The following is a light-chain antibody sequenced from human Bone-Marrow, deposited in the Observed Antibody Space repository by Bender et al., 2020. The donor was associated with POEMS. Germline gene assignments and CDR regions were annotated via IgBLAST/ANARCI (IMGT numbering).Light chain of an antibody. Sequence: SYEVTQPPSVSVSPGQTASITCSGDDLGDKYVAWYQQKPGQSPVLVIYQDTKRPSGIPERFSGSNSGNTATLTISGTQAMDEADYYCQEWETYSVIFGGGTKLTVL. CDR2: QDT. CDR1: DLGDKY. V-gene: IGLV3-1*01. CDR3: QEWETYSVI. J-gene: IGLJ2*01.